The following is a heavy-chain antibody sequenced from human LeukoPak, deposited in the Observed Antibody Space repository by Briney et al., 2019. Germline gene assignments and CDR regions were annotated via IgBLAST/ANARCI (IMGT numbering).Heavy chain of an antibody. J-gene: IGHJ4*02. Sequence: GGSPRLSSAASGFTFSSYGMSWVRQAPGKGLEWVSAISGSGGSTYYADSVKGRFTISRDNAKNSLYLQMNSLRAEDTAVYYCARDLVAGTGDYWGQGTLVTVSS. CDR2: ISGSGGST. V-gene: IGHV3-23*01. CDR1: GFTFSSYG. CDR3: ARDLVAGTGDY. D-gene: IGHD6-19*01.